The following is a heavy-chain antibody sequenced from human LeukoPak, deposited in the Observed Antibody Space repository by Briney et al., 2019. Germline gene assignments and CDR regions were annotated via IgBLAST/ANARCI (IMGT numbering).Heavy chain of an antibody. V-gene: IGHV3-30*03. J-gene: IGHJ4*02. D-gene: IGHD6-19*01. Sequence: PGRSLRLSCVASGFTFSTYGMHWVRQAPGKGLEWVAVISSDGSNKYYADSVKGRVTISRDDSKNTLYLQMNSLRAEDTAVYYCARAPYSSGWYLRYYFDYWGQGTLVTVSS. CDR1: GFTFSTYG. CDR3: ARAPYSSGWYLRYYFDY. CDR2: ISSDGSNK.